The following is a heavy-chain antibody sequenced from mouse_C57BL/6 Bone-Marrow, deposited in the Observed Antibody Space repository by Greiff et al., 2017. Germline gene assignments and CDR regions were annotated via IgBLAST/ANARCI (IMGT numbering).Heavy chain of an antibody. CDR3: ARPTPGAY. V-gene: IGHV1-50*01. CDR1: GYTFTSYW. J-gene: IGHJ3*01. Sequence: VQLQQPGAELVKPGASVKLSCKASGYTFTSYWMQWVKQRPGQGLEWIGEIDPSDSYTNYNQKFKGKATLTVDTSSSTAYMQLSSLTSEDSAVYYCARPTPGAYWGQGTLVTVSA. D-gene: IGHD1-1*01. CDR2: IDPSDSYT.